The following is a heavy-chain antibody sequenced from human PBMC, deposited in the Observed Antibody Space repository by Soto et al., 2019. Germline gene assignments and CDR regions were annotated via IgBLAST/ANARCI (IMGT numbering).Heavy chain of an antibody. CDR3: ARVHYTAGSYLGGMDV. Sequence: QVQVVESGGGVVQPGRSLRLSCTPSGFTLSNYAMNWVRQAPGKGLEWVAVISYDGSDKFYADSVKGRYTISRDNSKNTLYLQMNSLRAEDTAVYYCARVHYTAGSYLGGMDVWGQGTTVTVSS. CDR1: GFTLSNYA. CDR2: ISYDGSDK. D-gene: IGHD3-10*01. J-gene: IGHJ6*02. V-gene: IGHV3-30-3*01.